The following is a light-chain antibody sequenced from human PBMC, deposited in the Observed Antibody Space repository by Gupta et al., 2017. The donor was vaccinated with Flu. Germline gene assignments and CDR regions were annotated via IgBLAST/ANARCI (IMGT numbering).Light chain of an antibody. Sequence: EIVLTQSPATLSLSPGERATLSCRASQSVSSYLAWYQQKPGQAPRLLTYDADNRATGITARFSGSGSGTDFTLTSRGREDEDFEVYDGQQRSNWSFGQGTXLEIK. CDR2: DAD. V-gene: IGKV3-11*01. CDR1: QSVSSY. CDR3: QQRSNWS. J-gene: IGKJ5*01.